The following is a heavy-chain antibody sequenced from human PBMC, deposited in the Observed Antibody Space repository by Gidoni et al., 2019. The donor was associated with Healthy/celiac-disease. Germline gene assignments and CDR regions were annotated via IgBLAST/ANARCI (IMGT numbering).Heavy chain of an antibody. CDR2: IYYSGST. J-gene: IGHJ5*02. CDR3: ARGDYDYGDSGWFDP. CDR1: GGSVSSGYYY. V-gene: IGHV4-30-4*01. D-gene: IGHD4-17*01. Sequence: QVQLQESGPGRGQPSQTLSLPCTVSGGSVSSGYYYWRWIRQPPGNGLEWIGYIYYSGSTYSYPALKSRVTISVDTSKNQFSLKLSSVTAADTAVYYCARGDYDYGDSGWFDPWGQGTLVTVSS.